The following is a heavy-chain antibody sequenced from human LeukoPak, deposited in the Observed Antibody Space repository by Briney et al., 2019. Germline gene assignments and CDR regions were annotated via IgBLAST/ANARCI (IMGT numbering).Heavy chain of an antibody. CDR2: ISWNSGSI. V-gene: IGHV3-9*01. CDR1: GFTFDDYA. J-gene: IGHJ4*02. D-gene: IGHD2-21*02. Sequence: GGSLRLSCAASGFTFDDYAMHWVRQAPGKGLEWVPGISWNSGSIGYADSVKGRFTISRDNAKNSLYLQMNSLRAEDTALYYCAKVTSATAPFDYWGQGTLVTVSS. CDR3: AKVTSATAPFDY.